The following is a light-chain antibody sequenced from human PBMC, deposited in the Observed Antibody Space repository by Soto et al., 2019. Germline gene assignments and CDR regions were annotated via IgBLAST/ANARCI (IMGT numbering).Light chain of an antibody. J-gene: IGKJ2*01. CDR1: QSVSDN. CDR3: QQSNNWPYT. CDR2: GAS. Sequence: EIVMTQSPATLSVSPGERATLSCRASQSVSDNLAWYQQKPGQAPRLLIYGASTRATGIPARFSGSVSGTEFTLTISSLQSEDFAVYYCQQSNNWPYTFGQGTKLDIK. V-gene: IGKV3-15*01.